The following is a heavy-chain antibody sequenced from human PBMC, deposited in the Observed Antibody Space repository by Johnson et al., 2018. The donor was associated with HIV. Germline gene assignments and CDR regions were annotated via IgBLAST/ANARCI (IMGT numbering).Heavy chain of an antibody. V-gene: IGHV3-53*01. J-gene: IGHJ3*02. D-gene: IGHD1-26*01. Sequence: EKLVESGGGLIQPGGSLRLSCAASGFTVSSNYMSWVRQAPWKGLEWVSVIYSGGSTYYADSVKGRFTISRDNSKNTLYLQMNSLRAEDTAVYYCARDPSPIVGATYAFDIWGQGTMVTVSS. CDR1: GFTVSSNY. CDR3: ARDPSPIVGATYAFDI. CDR2: IYSGGST.